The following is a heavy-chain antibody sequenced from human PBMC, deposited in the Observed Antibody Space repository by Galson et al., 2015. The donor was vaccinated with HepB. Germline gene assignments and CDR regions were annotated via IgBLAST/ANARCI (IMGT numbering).Heavy chain of an antibody. CDR2: ISAYNGNT. J-gene: IGHJ5*02. CDR1: GYTFTSYG. D-gene: IGHD2-8*01. Sequence: SCKASGYTFTSYGISWVRQAPGQGLEWMGWISAYNGNTNYAQKLQGRVTMTTDTSTSTAYMELRSLRSDDTAVYYCARDTRDYCTNGVCYKGGGWFDPWGQGTLVTVSS. V-gene: IGHV1-18*04. CDR3: ARDTRDYCTNGVCYKGGGWFDP.